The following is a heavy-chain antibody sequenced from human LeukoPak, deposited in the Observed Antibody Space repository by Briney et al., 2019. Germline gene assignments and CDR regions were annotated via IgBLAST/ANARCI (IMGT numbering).Heavy chain of an antibody. D-gene: IGHD2-15*01. CDR1: GGSISSGGYS. J-gene: IGHJ4*02. CDR2: INHSGST. V-gene: IGHV4-34*01. Sequence: PSETLSLTCAVSGGSISSGGYSWSWIRQPPGKGLEWIGEINHSGSTNYNPSLKSRVTISVDTSKNQFSLKLSSVTAADTAVYYCARGPIVVVAASFDYWGQGTLVTVSS. CDR3: ARGPIVVVAASFDY.